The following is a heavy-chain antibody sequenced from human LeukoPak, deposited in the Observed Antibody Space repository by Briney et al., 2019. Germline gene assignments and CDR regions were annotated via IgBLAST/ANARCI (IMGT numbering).Heavy chain of an antibody. CDR3: ARGYSSSWLGTSDY. CDR2: IYFSGTT. CDR1: GGSISSYY. V-gene: IGHV4-59*01. J-gene: IGHJ4*02. Sequence: SETLSLTCTVSGGSISSYYWSWIRQSPGKGLEWIGYIYFSGTTDYNPSLKSRVTISVDTSKNQFSLKLSSVTAADTAVYYCARGYSSSWLGTSDYWGQGTLVTVSS. D-gene: IGHD6-13*01.